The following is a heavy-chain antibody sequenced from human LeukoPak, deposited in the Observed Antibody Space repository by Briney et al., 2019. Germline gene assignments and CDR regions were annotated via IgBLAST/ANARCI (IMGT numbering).Heavy chain of an antibody. J-gene: IGHJ4*02. D-gene: IGHD6-13*01. CDR2: ISGSGSST. CDR3: AKIAAAGTYASDFDY. V-gene: IGHV3-23*01. Sequence: PGGSLRLSCAASGFTFTNYAMSWVRQAPGKGLEWVSVISGSGSSTYYADSVKGRFTISRDDSKNTSYLQMNSLRAEDTAVYFCAKIAAAGTYASDFDYWGQGTLVTVSS. CDR1: GFTFTNYA.